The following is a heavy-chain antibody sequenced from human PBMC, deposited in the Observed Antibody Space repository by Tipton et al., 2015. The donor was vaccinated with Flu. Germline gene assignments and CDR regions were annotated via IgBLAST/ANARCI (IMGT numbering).Heavy chain of an antibody. V-gene: IGHV4-39*07. J-gene: IGHJ3*02. D-gene: IGHD2/OR15-2a*01. CDR3: ARLSLSFNAFDI. Sequence: LRLSCTVSGGSIGVTTYYWGWIRQPPGKGLEYIGSVYYTGGTYFNPSLKSRVTVSIDTSKKQFSLKLSSVTAADTAVYYCARLSLSFNAFDIWGQGTTVIVSS. CDR2: VYYTGGT. CDR1: GGSIGVTTYY.